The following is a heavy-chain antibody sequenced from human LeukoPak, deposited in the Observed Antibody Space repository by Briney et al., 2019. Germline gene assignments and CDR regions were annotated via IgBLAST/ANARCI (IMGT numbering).Heavy chain of an antibody. CDR3: ARGGAVYDYVWGSYRYPDY. CDR2: INHSGST. V-gene: IGHV4-34*01. Sequence: SETLSLTCAVYGGSFSGYYWSWIRQPPGKGLEWIGEINHSGSTNYNPSLKSRVTISVDTSKNQCSLKLSSVTAADTAVYYCARGGAVYDYVWGSYRYPDYWGQGTLVTVSS. J-gene: IGHJ4*02. CDR1: GGSFSGYY. D-gene: IGHD3-16*02.